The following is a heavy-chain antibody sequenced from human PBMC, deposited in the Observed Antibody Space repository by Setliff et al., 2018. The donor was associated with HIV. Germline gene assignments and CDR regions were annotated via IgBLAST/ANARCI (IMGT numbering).Heavy chain of an antibody. CDR3: AKMVGGSRSSGSCYFDY. J-gene: IGHJ4*02. V-gene: IGHV3-21*04. D-gene: IGHD2-15*01. CDR2: ISSSSSYI. Sequence: GGSLRLSCAASGFTFSSYSMNWVRQAPGKGLEWVSSISSSSSYIYYADSVKGRFTISRDNAKNSLYLQMNSLRAEDTAIYYCAKMVGGSRSSGSCYFDYWGQGTLVTVSS. CDR1: GFTFSSYS.